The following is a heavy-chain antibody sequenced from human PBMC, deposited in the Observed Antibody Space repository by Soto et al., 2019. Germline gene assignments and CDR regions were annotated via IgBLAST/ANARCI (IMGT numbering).Heavy chain of an antibody. V-gene: IGHV1-58*01. CDR3: AADFATYYYDSGAFDP. D-gene: IGHD3-22*01. Sequence: GASVKVSCKAPGFTFTSSAVQWVRQARGQRLEWIGWIVVGSGNTNYAQKFQERVTITRDMSTSTAYMELSSLRSEDTAVYYCAADFATYYYDSGAFDPWGQGTLVTVSS. CDR1: GFTFTSSA. J-gene: IGHJ5*02. CDR2: IVVGSGNT.